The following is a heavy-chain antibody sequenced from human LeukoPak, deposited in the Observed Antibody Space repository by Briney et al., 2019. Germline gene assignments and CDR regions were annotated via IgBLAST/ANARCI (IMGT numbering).Heavy chain of an antibody. J-gene: IGHJ4*02. Sequence: GGSLRLSCAASGFTFSSYAMSWVRQAPGKGLEWVSAISGSGGSTYYADSVKGRFTISRDNSKNTLYLQMNSLRAEDTAVYDCAKRTPHGQWLYYFDYWGQGTLVTVSS. CDR2: ISGSGGST. CDR3: AKRTPHGQWLYYFDY. V-gene: IGHV3-23*01. D-gene: IGHD6-19*01. CDR1: GFTFSSYA.